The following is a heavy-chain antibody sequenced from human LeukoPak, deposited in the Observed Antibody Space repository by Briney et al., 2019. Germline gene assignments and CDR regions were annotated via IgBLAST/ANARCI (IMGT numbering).Heavy chain of an antibody. Sequence: SETLSLTCTVSGGSISSGGYYWSWIRQHPGKGLGWIGYIYYSGSTYYNPSLKSRVTISVDTSKNQFSLKLSSVTAADTAVYYCARDGPVFSEPPLDYWGQGTLVTVSS. J-gene: IGHJ4*02. V-gene: IGHV4-31*03. CDR2: IYYSGST. D-gene: IGHD3-3*01. CDR1: GGSISSGGYY. CDR3: ARDGPVFSEPPLDY.